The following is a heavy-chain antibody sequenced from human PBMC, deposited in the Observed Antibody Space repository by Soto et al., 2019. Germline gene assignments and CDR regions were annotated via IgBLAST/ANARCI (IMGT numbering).Heavy chain of an antibody. CDR2: ISGSGGST. CDR3: AKGVTTMIVVVIREYYFDY. Sequence: PGGSLRLSCAASGFTFSSYAMSWVRQAPGKGLEWVSAISGSGGSTYYADSVKGRFTISRDNSKNTLYLQMNSLRAEDTAVYYCAKGVTTMIVVVIREYYFDYWGQGTLVTV. D-gene: IGHD3-22*01. V-gene: IGHV3-23*01. J-gene: IGHJ4*02. CDR1: GFTFSSYA.